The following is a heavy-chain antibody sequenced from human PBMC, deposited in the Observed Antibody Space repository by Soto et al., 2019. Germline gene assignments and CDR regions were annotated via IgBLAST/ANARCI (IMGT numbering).Heavy chain of an antibody. J-gene: IGHJ4*02. D-gene: IGHD6-13*01. Sequence: QVRLVESGGGVVQPGTSLRLSCAASGFTFTSYGMHWVRQAPGKGLEWVAVISYDGRYKYYGDSVKGRFTIPRDNSKNTLDLQMNSLRAEDTAVYFCAKGGRTSSSWYGEGMAYWGQGTLVTVSP. CDR1: GFTFTSYG. CDR2: ISYDGRYK. V-gene: IGHV3-30*18. CDR3: AKGGRTSSSWYGEGMAY.